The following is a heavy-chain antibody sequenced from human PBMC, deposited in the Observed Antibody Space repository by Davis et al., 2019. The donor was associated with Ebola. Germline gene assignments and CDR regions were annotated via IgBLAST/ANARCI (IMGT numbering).Heavy chain of an antibody. J-gene: IGHJ4*02. CDR2: IYPGDSDT. CDR1: GYSFTSYW. Sequence: PGGSLRLSCKGSGYSFTSYWIGWVRQMPGKGLEWMGIIYPGDSDTRYSPSFQGQVTISADKSISTAYLQWSSLKASDTAMYYCARFIAAAGIDYWGQGTLVTVSS. CDR3: ARFIAAAGIDY. V-gene: IGHV5-51*01. D-gene: IGHD6-13*01.